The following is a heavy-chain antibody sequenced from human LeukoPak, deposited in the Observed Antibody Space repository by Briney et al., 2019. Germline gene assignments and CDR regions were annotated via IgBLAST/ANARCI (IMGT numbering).Heavy chain of an antibody. Sequence: SVKVSCKASGGTFSDYALNWVRQAPGQGLEWMGVFIPILRTANCTQKFQGRVTMTRNTSISTAYMELSSLRSEDTAVYYCARASPLYCSSTSCYGNNWFDPWGQGTLVTVSS. D-gene: IGHD2-2*01. CDR3: ARASPLYCSSTSCYGNNWFDP. CDR2: FIPILRTA. V-gene: IGHV1-69*10. J-gene: IGHJ5*02. CDR1: GGTFSDYA.